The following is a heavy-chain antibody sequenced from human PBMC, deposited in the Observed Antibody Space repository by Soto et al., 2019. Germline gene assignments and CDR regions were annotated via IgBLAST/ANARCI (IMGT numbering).Heavy chain of an antibody. V-gene: IGHV4-30-2*01. Sequence: QLQLQESGSGLVKPSQTLSLTCAVSGGSISSGGYSCSWIRQPPGKGLEWIGYIYHSGSTYYNPSRRMRVTISVDRSKNQCSLQLSSVTAADTAVYYCATAGGLGAVAADYWGQGTMVTVSS. J-gene: IGHJ4*02. CDR3: ATAGGLGAVAADY. CDR1: GGSISSGGYS. CDR2: IYHSGST. D-gene: IGHD6-19*01.